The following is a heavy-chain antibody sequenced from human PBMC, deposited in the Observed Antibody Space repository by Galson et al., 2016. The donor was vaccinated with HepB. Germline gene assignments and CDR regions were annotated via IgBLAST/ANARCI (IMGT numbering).Heavy chain of an antibody. V-gene: IGHV3-7*03. Sequence: GFTFGSYWMSWVRQAPGKGLEWVANIRQDGVEKDYVDSVKGRFTISRDNAKNSQYLQMNSLRVEDTAVYFCAKYSATEASFDIWGQGTMVTVSS. CDR1: GFTFGSYW. J-gene: IGHJ3*02. D-gene: IGHD5-12*01. CDR2: IRQDGVEK. CDR3: AKYSATEASFDI.